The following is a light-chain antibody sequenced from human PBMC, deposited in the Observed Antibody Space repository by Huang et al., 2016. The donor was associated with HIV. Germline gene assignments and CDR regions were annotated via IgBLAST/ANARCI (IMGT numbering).Light chain of an antibody. CDR3: QQYGSSPGT. V-gene: IGKV3-20*01. J-gene: IGKJ1*01. CDR2: GAS. CDR1: QSVNSGY. Sequence: EIVLTQSPGTLSLSPGERATLSCRASQSVNSGYLAWYQQKPGQAPRILIYGASSRATGIPGRFSGSGSGTDFTLTISRLQPEDFAVYFCQQYGSSPGTFGQGTKVEMK.